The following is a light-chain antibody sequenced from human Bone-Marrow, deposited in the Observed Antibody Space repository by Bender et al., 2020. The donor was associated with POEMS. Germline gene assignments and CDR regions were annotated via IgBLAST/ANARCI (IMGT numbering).Light chain of an antibody. CDR1: SSNIGSNH. CDR3: YSAADNIGV. V-gene: IGLV1-47*01. J-gene: IGLJ1*01. Sequence: QSVLTQPPSASGTPGQRVTISCSGSSSNIGSNHVYWYKQFPGMAPKLLIYTNNLRPSGVPDRVSGSKSGASASLAISGLRSDDEADYYCYSAADNIGVFGTGTKVTVL. CDR2: TNN.